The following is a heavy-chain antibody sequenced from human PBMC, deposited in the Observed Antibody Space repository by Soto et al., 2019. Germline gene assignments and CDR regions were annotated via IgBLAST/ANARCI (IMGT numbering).Heavy chain of an antibody. CDR3: ARSLPSGMGMDV. J-gene: IGHJ6*02. Sequence: GASVKVSCKASGGTFSSYAISWVRQAPGQGLEWMGGIIPIFGTANYAQKFQGRVTITADESTSTAYMELSSLRSEDTAVYYCARSLPSGMGMDVWGQGTTVTVSS. CDR2: IIPIFGTA. D-gene: IGHD3-10*01. V-gene: IGHV1-69*13. CDR1: GGTFSSYA.